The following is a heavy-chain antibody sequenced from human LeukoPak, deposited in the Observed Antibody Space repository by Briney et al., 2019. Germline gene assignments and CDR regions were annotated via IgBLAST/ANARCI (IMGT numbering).Heavy chain of an antibody. V-gene: IGHV3-9*01. CDR3: AKSTAGTSGFDY. CDR1: GFTFDDYA. Sequence: GRSLRLSCAASGFTFDDYAMHWVRQAPGKGLEWVSGISWNSGCIGYADSVKGRFTISRDNAKNSLYLQMNSLRAEDTALYYCAKSTAGTSGFDYWGQGTLVTVSS. CDR2: ISWNSGCI. J-gene: IGHJ4*02. D-gene: IGHD6-19*01.